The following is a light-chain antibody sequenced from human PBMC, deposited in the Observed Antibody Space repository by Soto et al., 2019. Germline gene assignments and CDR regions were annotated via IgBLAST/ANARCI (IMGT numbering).Light chain of an antibody. CDR1: QDISNY. CDR2: DAS. J-gene: IGKJ3*01. CDR3: HQYDSLPFT. Sequence: DIQMTQSPSSLSASVGDRVTITCQASQDISNYLNWYQQKLGKAPKLLIYDASNLETGVPSRFSGSVARKNFPFIISSLQPEDTGKYYCHQYDSLPFTFGPGTRVDI. V-gene: IGKV1-33*01.